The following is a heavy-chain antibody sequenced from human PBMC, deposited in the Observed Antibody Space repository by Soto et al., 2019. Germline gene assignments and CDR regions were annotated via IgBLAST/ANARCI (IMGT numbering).Heavy chain of an antibody. CDR1: GDPISSGGYY. D-gene: IGHD2-21*02. CDR3: ARDALTAGGNSAY. V-gene: IGHV4-31*03. Sequence: QVQLQESGPGLVKPSQTLSLTCTVSGDPISSGGYYWSWIRQHPGKGLEWIGCIYYRGRTYYNPSLQSRVTISGDTSKNQFSLKLDSLTAADTAVYYCARDALTAGGNSAYWGQGIMVTVSS. J-gene: IGHJ4*02. CDR2: IYYRGRT.